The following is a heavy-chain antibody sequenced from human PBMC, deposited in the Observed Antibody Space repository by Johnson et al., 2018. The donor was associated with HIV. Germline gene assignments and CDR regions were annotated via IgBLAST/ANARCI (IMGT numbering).Heavy chain of an antibody. CDR3: ARVSVVGAQAFDI. CDR2: INIDGSVT. D-gene: IGHD1-26*01. CDR1: GFTFSSYW. J-gene: IGHJ3*02. V-gene: IGHV3-74*01. Sequence: VQLVESGGGLVQPGGSLRLSCAASGFTFSSYWMHWVRQAPGKGLVWVSRINIDGSVTTYADSVQGRFTSSRDNAKNTLYLQMNSLRAEDTAVYYCARVSVVGAQAFDIWGQGIVVTVSS.